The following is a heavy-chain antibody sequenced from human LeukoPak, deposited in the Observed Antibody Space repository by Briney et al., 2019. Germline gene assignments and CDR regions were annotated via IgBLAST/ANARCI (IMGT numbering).Heavy chain of an antibody. V-gene: IGHV3-23*01. CDR3: ANPLDIVAIRRFDY. CDR2: ISGSGGST. Sequence: GGSLRLSCAASGFTFSSYGMSWVRQAPGKGLEWVSAISGSGGSTYYADSVKGRFTISRDNSKNTLYLQMNSLRAEDTAVYYCANPLDIVAIRRFDYWGQGTLVTVSS. D-gene: IGHD2-15*01. CDR1: GFTFSSYG. J-gene: IGHJ4*02.